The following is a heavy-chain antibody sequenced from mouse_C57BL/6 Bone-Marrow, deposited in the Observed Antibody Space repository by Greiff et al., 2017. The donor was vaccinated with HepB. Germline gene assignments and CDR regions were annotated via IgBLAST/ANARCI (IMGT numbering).Heavy chain of an antibody. CDR1: GYAFSSSW. J-gene: IGHJ3*01. Sequence: VQGVESGPELVKPGASVKISCKASGYAFSSSWMNWVKQRPGKGLEWIGRIYPGDGDTNYNGKFKGKATLTADKSSSTAYMQLSSLTSEDSAVYFCARDCPKAYWGQGTLVTVSA. V-gene: IGHV1-82*01. CDR3: ARDCPKAY. CDR2: IYPGDGDT.